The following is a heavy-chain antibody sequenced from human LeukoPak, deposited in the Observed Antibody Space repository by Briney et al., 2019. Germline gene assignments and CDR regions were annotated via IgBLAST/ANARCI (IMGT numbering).Heavy chain of an antibody. V-gene: IGHV4-59*01. CDR2: IYYSGST. D-gene: IGHD6-19*01. Sequence: SETLSLTCTVSGGSISSYYWSWIRQPPGKGLEWIGYIYYSGSTNYKSSLKSRVTISVDTSKNQFSLKLSSVTAADTAVYYCARVSGWYRNVWGKGTTVTVSS. J-gene: IGHJ6*04. CDR1: GGSISSYY. CDR3: ARVSGWYRNV.